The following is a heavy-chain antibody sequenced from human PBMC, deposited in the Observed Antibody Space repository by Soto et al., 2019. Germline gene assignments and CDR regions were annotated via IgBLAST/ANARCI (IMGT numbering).Heavy chain of an antibody. CDR1: VYKFANYA. D-gene: IGHD3-16*01. V-gene: IGHV1-3*04. J-gene: IGHJ6*02. CDR3: ARDHSGWGLTNGHYGVDV. Sequence: QVRLVQSGTEVKRPGASVMVSCKVSVYKFANYAIHWMLQAHGQNFEWMGWINTGKGNTRNSQKFQYRVTFTRDTSATTVHMEVGSLKFEDTAVYYCARDHSGWGLTNGHYGVDVWGQGTTVIVSS. CDR2: INTGKGNT.